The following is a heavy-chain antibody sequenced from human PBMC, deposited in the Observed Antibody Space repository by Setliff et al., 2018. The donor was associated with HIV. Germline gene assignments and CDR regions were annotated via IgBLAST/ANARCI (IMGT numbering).Heavy chain of an antibody. CDR2: LHLSGKS. J-gene: IGHJ4*02. CDR3: AGHFYYSGSGIWAGLDS. CDR1: GVSIDSHY. V-gene: IGHV4-4*07. D-gene: IGHD3-10*01. Sequence: SETLSLTCNISGVSIDSHYWSWIRQAAGQELEWIGRLHLSGKSNYNPSLKSRITLSVDKSKNQFSLQLKSMTVADTAVHYCAGHFYYSGSGIWAGLDSWGQGTLVTVSS.